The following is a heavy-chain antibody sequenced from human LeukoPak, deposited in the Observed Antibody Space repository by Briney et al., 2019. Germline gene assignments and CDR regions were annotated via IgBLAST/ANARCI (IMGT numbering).Heavy chain of an antibody. CDR1: GFTFNSYS. D-gene: IGHD2-2*02. J-gene: IGHJ3*02. V-gene: IGHV3-48*01. CDR3: ARAHTWSAAFDI. CDR2: ISSGSSAI. Sequence: GGSLRLSCAPSGFTFNSYSMNWVRQTPGKGLEWVSYISSGSSAIYYADSVKGRFTISRDNAKNSLYLQLNSLRAEDTSVYYCARAHTWSAAFDIWGQGTMVTVSS.